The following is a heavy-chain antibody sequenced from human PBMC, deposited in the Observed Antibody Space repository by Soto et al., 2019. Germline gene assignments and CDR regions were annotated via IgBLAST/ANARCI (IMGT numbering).Heavy chain of an antibody. CDR2: IYYSGST. CDR3: ASYAKGYCSGGSCYGRNYFDY. J-gene: IGHJ4*02. V-gene: IGHV4-61*01. Sequence: QVQLQESGPGLVKPSETLSLTCTVSGGSVSSGSYYWSWIRQPPGKGLEWIGYIYYSGSTNYNPSLKSRVTISVDTPKNQFSLKLSSVTAADTAVYYCASYAKGYCSGGSCYGRNYFDYWGQGTLVTVSS. CDR1: GGSVSSGSYY. D-gene: IGHD2-15*01.